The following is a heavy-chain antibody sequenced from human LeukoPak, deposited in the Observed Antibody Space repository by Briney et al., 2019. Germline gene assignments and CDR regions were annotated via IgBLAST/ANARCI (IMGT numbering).Heavy chain of an antibody. D-gene: IGHD1-26*01. CDR2: IKQDGSEK. CDR1: GFTLNSYW. J-gene: IGHJ6*03. V-gene: IGHV3-7*01. Sequence: PGGSLRLSCAGSGFTLNSYWMSWVRQAPGKGLEWVANIKQDGSEKDYLDSVKGRFTISRDNTKNSLYLQMNSLRAEDTAVYYCTRDRESGSVVHYYYYMDVWSKGTTVTVSS. CDR3: TRDRESGSVVHYYYYMDV.